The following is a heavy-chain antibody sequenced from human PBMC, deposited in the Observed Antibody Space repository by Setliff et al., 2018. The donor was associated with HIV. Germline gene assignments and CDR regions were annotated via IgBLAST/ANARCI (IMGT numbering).Heavy chain of an antibody. D-gene: IGHD6-19*01. Sequence: KPVGSLSLSCAAPGFSFNDYYMSGVRQAPGKGLEWLSYISDSSTYTHYADSVKGRFTVSRDNAKSSLFLQMNSLRAEDTAVYYCARDPRGWNYFDLWGQGTLVTVSS. V-gene: IGHV3-11*05. CDR3: ARDPRGWNYFDL. CDR2: ISDSSTYT. CDR1: GFSFNDYY. J-gene: IGHJ4*02.